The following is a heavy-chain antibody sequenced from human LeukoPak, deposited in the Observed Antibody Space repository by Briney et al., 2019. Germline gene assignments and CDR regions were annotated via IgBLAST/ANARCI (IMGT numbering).Heavy chain of an antibody. Sequence: GGSLRLSCAASGFTFSSYSMNWVRQAPGKGLEWVSSISSSSSYIYYADSVKGRFTISRDNAKNSLYLQMNSLRAEDTAVYYCARGDQYYDILTGYLHWGQGTLVAVSS. J-gene: IGHJ4*02. CDR1: GFTFSSYS. CDR2: ISSSSSYI. CDR3: ARGDQYYDILTGYLH. D-gene: IGHD3-9*01. V-gene: IGHV3-21*01.